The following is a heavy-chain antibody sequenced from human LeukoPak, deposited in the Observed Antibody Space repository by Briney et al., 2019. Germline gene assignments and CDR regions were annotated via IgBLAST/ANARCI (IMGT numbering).Heavy chain of an antibody. CDR3: TXDFLQGYSGS. J-gene: IGHJ5*02. V-gene: IGHV3-15*01. D-gene: IGHD5-12*01. CDR2: VKSRDVGRTT. Sequence: KSGGSLRLSCAASGFTFSNVWMTWVRQARGKGLECVGRVKSRDVGRTTDYAAPAKSRFTISRDDSKNTVYVQMISLQTEDTAVYXCTXDFLQGYSGSWGQGTLVTVSS. CDR1: GFTFSNVW.